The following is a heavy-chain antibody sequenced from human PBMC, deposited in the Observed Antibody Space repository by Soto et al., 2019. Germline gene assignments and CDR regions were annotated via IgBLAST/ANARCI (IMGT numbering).Heavy chain of an antibody. Sequence: EVRLVESGGGLVNTGGSLRLSCAASGFTFSNAWMTWVRQAPGKGLEWVGLIKSRTDGGTPDYAAPVKGRFTISRDDSKNTLYLQMNSLKTEDTAVYYCGQGGWFDPWGQGTLVTVSS. J-gene: IGHJ5*02. CDR3: GQGGWFDP. CDR1: GFTFSNAW. CDR2: IKSRTDGGTP. D-gene: IGHD3-16*01. V-gene: IGHV3-15*01.